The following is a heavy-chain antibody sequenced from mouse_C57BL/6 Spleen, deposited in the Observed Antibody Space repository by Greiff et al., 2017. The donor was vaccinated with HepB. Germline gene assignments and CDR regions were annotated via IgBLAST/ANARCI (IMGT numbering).Heavy chain of an antibody. V-gene: IGHV1-80*01. CDR1: GYAFSSYW. CDR3: ARWDYGSSRDY. Sequence: QLQQSGAELVKPGASVKISCKASGYAFSSYWMNWVKQRPGKGLEWIGQIYPGDGDTNYNGKFKGKATLTADKSSSIAYMQLSSLTSEDSAVYFCARWDYGSSRDYWGQGTTLTVSS. J-gene: IGHJ2*01. D-gene: IGHD1-1*01. CDR2: IYPGDGDT.